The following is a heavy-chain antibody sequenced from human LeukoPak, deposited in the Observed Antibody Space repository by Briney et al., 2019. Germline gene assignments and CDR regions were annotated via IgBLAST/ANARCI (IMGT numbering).Heavy chain of an antibody. D-gene: IGHD6-13*01. V-gene: IGHV4-59*08. Sequence: PSETLSLTCTVSGDSIRTYYWSWIRQSPGKGLEWIGFIYFTGSTNYNPSLKSRITISVDSSKNQFSLKLDSVTAADTAVYYCARHCSSGTCAFDVWGRGTMVTVSS. CDR1: GDSIRTYY. J-gene: IGHJ3*01. CDR3: ARHCSSGTCAFDV. CDR2: IYFTGST.